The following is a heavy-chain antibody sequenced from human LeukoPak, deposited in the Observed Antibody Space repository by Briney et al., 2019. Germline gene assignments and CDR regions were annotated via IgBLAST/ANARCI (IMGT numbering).Heavy chain of an antibody. CDR3: ARHAPITIFGVVTVFDY. CDR1: GGSISSSSYY. J-gene: IGHJ4*02. D-gene: IGHD3-3*01. Sequence: SETLSLTCAVSGGSISSSSYYWGWIRQPPGKGLEWIGSIYYSGSTYYNPSLKSRVTISVDTSKNQFSLTLSSVTAADTAVYYCARHAPITIFGVVTVFDYWGQGTLVTVSS. V-gene: IGHV4-39*01. CDR2: IYYSGST.